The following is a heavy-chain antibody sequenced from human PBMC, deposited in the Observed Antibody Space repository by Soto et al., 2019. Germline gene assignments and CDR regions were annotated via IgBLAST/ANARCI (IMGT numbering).Heavy chain of an antibody. V-gene: IGHV3-30*03. CDR2: ISSDGSNK. CDR3: ARDWVWFGAHPIDY. J-gene: IGHJ4*02. Sequence: QVQLVESGGGVVQTGRSLRISCAASGFTFSNYGMHWLRQAPGKGLEWVAVISSDGSNKYYADSVKGRFTISRDNSENTLFLQMNNLRTEDTAVYYCARDWVWFGAHPIDYWGQGTLVTVSS. D-gene: IGHD3-10*01. CDR1: GFTFSNYG.